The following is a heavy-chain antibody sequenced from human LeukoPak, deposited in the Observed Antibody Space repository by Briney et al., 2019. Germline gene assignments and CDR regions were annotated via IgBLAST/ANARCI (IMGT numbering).Heavy chain of an antibody. D-gene: IGHD2-2*01. CDR1: GFTFSNYA. V-gene: IGHV3-23*01. CDR3: AKGYCSSTSCPTGA. Sequence: GGSLRLSCAASGFTFSNYAMSWVRQAPGKGLGWVSTISGGSGSTYYADSVKGRFTISRDNSKNTLYLQMNSLRAEDTAVYYCAKGYCSSTSCPTGAWGQGTLVTVSS. J-gene: IGHJ5*02. CDR2: ISGGSGST.